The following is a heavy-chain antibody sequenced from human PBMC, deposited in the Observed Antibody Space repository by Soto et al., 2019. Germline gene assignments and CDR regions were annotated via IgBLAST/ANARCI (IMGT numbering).Heavy chain of an antibody. CDR2: IDPSDSYT. Sequence: GESLKISCKGSVYSFTSYCISWLRQMPVKGLEWMGRIDPSDSYTNYSPSFQGHVTISADKSISTAYLQWSSLKASDNAMYYCARYIVAKKGDLYCYGMDFWGQGTTVTVSS. CDR1: VYSFTSYC. CDR3: ARYIVAKKGDLYCYGMDF. V-gene: IGHV5-10-1*01. D-gene: IGHD5-12*01. J-gene: IGHJ6*01.